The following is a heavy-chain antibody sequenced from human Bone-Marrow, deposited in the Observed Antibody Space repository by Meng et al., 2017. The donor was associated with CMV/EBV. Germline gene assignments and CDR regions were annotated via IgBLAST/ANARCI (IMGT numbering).Heavy chain of an antibody. D-gene: IGHD1-14*01. V-gene: IGHV3-23*03. J-gene: IGHJ4*02. CDR2: IYSGGGTT. CDR1: GFTFSSYA. CDR3: AKLQVTELYDS. Sequence: GGSLRLSCAASGFTFSSYAMSWVRQAPGKGPECVSVIYSGGGTTFYADSVKGRFTISRDNSKNTLYLQMSSLRAEDTAVYYCAKLQVTELYDSWGQGDLVNVDS.